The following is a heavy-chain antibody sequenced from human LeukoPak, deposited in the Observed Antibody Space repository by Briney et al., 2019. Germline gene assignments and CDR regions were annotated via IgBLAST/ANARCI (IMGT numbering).Heavy chain of an antibody. CDR3: ASIVAAGKGYFDY. Sequence: GGSLRPSCAASGLTVSSNYMSWVRQAPGKGLECVSVIYSGGRTYYADSVKGRFTISRDNSKNTLYLQMNSLRAEDTAVYYCASIVAAGKGYFDYWGQGTLVTVSS. V-gene: IGHV3-66*01. CDR2: IYSGGRT. CDR1: GLTVSSNY. D-gene: IGHD6-13*01. J-gene: IGHJ4*02.